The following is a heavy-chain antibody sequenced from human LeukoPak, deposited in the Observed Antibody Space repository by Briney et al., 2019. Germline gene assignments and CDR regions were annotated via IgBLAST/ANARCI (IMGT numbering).Heavy chain of an antibody. J-gene: IGHJ5*02. CDR3: ARDLGDGDYADWFDP. D-gene: IGHD4-17*01. V-gene: IGHV1-18*01. CDR1: GYTFTSYG. Sequence: ASVKVSCKASGYTFTSYGISWVRQAPGQGLEWMGWISAYNGNTNYAQKLQGRVTMTTDTSTSTAYMELSSLRSEDTAVYYCARDLGDGDYADWFDPWGQGTLVTVSS. CDR2: ISAYNGNT.